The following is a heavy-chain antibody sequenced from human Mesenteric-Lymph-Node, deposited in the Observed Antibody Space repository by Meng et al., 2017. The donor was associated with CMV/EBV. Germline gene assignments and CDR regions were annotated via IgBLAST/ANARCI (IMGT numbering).Heavy chain of an antibody. D-gene: IGHD2-8*01. CDR2: IWFDGSGE. Sequence: GGPLRPSCVGSGSTFSSLAMTWVRQPPGKGLEWLAVIWFDGSGEAYADFVKGRFTISRDNSKSTLHLNMNSLRAEDTAVYYCAKDQGLLNGNPGSNYYFYGLDVWGQGTTVTVSS. CDR1: GSTFSSLA. J-gene: IGHJ6*02. CDR3: AKDQGLLNGNPGSNYYFYGLDV. V-gene: IGHV3-33*06.